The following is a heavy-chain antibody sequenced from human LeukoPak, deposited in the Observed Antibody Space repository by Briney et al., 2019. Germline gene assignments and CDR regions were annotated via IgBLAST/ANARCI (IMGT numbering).Heavy chain of an antibody. J-gene: IGHJ4*02. D-gene: IGHD2-2*02. CDR2: INTNTGNP. CDR1: GYTFTSYA. V-gene: IGHV7-4-1*02. Sequence: GASVKVSCKASGYTFTSYAMNWVRQAPGQGLEWMGWINTNTGNPTYAQGFTGRFVFSLDTSVSTAYLQISSLKAEDTAVYYYARVSEYQLPYYSPDYWGQGTLVTVSS. CDR3: ARVSEYQLPYYSPDY.